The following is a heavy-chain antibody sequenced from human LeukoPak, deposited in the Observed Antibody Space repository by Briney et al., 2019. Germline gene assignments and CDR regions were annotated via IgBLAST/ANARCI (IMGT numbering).Heavy chain of an antibody. CDR2: ISSSSSYI. Sequence: PGGSLILSCAASGFTFSSYSMNWVRQAPGKGLEWVSSISSSSSYIYYADSVKGRFTISRDNAKNSLYLQMNSLRAEDTAVYYCARDGQYYDFWGGFAFDIWGQGTMVTVSS. CDR3: ARDGQYYDFWGGFAFDI. D-gene: IGHD3-3*01. J-gene: IGHJ3*02. V-gene: IGHV3-21*01. CDR1: GFTFSSYS.